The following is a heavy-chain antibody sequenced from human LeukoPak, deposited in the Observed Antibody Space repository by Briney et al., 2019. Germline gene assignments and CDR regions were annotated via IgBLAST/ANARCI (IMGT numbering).Heavy chain of an antibody. CDR3: TSYTTGTTLVEY. CDR2: IKSKTDGGTT. Sequence: GGSLRLSCAASGFTFSNAWMSWVGQAPGKGLQWVGRIKSKTDGGTTDYAAPVKGRFTISRDDSKNMLYLQMNSLKTEDTAVYYCTSYTTGTTLVEYWGQGTLVTVSS. V-gene: IGHV3-15*01. D-gene: IGHD1-1*01. CDR1: GFTFSNAW. J-gene: IGHJ4*02.